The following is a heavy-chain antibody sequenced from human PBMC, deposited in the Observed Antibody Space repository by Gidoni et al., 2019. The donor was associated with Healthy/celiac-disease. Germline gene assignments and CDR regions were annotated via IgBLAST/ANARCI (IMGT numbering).Heavy chain of an antibody. Sequence: EVQLLESGGGLVQPGGSLRLSCAASGFTFSSYAMSWVRQAPGKGLEWVSAISGSGGSTYYADSVKGRFTISRDNSKNTLYLQMNSPRAEDTAVYYCAKPPLRFLEWYGMDVWGQGTTVTVSS. J-gene: IGHJ6*02. D-gene: IGHD3-3*01. CDR1: GFTFSSYA. CDR2: ISGSGGST. V-gene: IGHV3-23*01. CDR3: AKPPLRFLEWYGMDV.